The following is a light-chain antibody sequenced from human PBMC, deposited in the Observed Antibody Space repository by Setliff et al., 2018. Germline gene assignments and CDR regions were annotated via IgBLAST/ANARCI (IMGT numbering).Light chain of an antibody. J-gene: IGLJ1*01. CDR2: DVS. Sequence: QSALTQPASVSGSPGQSITISCTGTSSDVGGYNYVSWYQQHPGKAPKLMIYDVSKRPSGVSNRFSGSKSGNTASLTISGLQAEDEADYYCSSYTSSSTYVCGTGTKVTGL. V-gene: IGLV2-14*01. CDR1: SSDVGGYNY. CDR3: SSYTSSSTYV.